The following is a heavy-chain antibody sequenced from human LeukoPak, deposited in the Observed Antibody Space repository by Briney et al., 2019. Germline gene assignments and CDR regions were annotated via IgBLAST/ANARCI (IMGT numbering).Heavy chain of an antibody. CDR3: AGMINYYGSGSYLLDY. CDR1: GGSISSYY. CDR2: IYYSGST. J-gene: IGHJ4*02. V-gene: IGHV4-59*12. Sequence: SETLSLTCTVSGGSISSYYWSWIRQPPGKGLEWIGYIYYSGSTNYNPSLKSRVTISVDTSKNQFSLKLSSVTAADTAVYYCAGMINYYGSGSYLLDYWGQGTLVTVSS. D-gene: IGHD3-10*01.